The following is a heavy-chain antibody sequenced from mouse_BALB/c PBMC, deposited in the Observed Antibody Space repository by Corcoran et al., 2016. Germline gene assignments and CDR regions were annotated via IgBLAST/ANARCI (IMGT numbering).Heavy chain of an antibody. D-gene: IGHD1-2*01. Sequence: QIQLVQSGPELKKPGETVKISCKASGYTFTNYGMNWVKQAPGKGLKWMGWINTYTGEPTYADDFKGRFAFSLETSASTAYLQINNLKNEDTATYCCARWPIHYYGYGTVDYWGQGTSVTVSS. CDR2: INTYTGEP. CDR3: ARWPIHYYGYGTVDY. V-gene: IGHV9-3-1*01. J-gene: IGHJ4*01. CDR1: GYTFTNYG.